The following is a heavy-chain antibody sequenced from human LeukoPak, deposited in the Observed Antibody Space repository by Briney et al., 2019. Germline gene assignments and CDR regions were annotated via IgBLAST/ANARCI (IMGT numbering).Heavy chain of an antibody. D-gene: IGHD3-22*01. CDR2: INTSGSS. Sequence: SETLSLTCTVSGVSISSYYLTWIRQPAGKGLEWIGRINTSGSSNYSPSLRSRVTMSVDTSKNQFSLNLSSVTAADTAVYYCARQAYYYDGSGYYYDYWGQGTLVTVSS. V-gene: IGHV4-4*07. J-gene: IGHJ4*02. CDR3: ARQAYYYDGSGYYYDY. CDR1: GVSISSYY.